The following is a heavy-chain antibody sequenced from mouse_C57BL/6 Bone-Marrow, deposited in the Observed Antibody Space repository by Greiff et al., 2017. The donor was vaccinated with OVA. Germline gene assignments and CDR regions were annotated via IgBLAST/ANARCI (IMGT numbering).Heavy chain of an antibody. CDR2: IDPEDGDT. CDR1: GFNIKDYY. V-gene: IGHV14-1*01. Sequence: EVQLQQSGAELVRPGASVKLSCTASGFNIKDYYMHWVKQRPEQGLEWIGRIDPEDGDTEYAPKFQGKATLTADTSSNTAYLQLSSLTSEDTAVYYCTTYDDGYFFAYWGQGTLVTVSA. D-gene: IGHD2-3*01. J-gene: IGHJ3*01. CDR3: TTYDDGYFFAY.